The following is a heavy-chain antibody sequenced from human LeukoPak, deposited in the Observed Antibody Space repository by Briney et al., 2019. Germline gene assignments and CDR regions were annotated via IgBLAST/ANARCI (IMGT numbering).Heavy chain of an antibody. CDR1: GYSISSGYY. Sequence: SETLSLTCTVSGYSISSGYYWGWIRQPPGKGLEWIGSIYHSGSTYYNPSLKSRVTISVDTSKNQFSLKLSSVTAADTAVYYCARSSGGDTTFDYWGQGTLVTVSP. CDR2: IYHSGST. CDR3: ARSSGGDTTFDY. D-gene: IGHD4-17*01. V-gene: IGHV4-38-2*02. J-gene: IGHJ4*02.